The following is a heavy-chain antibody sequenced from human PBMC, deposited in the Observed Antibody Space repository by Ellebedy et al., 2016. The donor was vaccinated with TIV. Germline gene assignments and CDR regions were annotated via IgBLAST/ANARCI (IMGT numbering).Heavy chain of an antibody. CDR3: ARAVDTAIVINY. D-gene: IGHD5-18*01. CDR2: IYSSGNT. V-gene: IGHV4-30-4*01. Sequence: SETLSLTCTVFGGPINSGAYYWSWIRQPPGKGLEWIGYIYSSGNTYYNSSLKSRVTISLDTSKNQFSLKLSSVTAADSAVYYCARAVDTAIVINYWGQGTLVIVSS. J-gene: IGHJ4*02. CDR1: GGPINSGAYY.